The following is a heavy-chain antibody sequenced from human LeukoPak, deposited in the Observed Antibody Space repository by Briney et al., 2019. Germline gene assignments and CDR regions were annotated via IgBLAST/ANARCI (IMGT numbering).Heavy chain of an antibody. V-gene: IGHV3-23*01. CDR1: GFTFSSYA. CDR3: AKGTTVTTFEYFQH. D-gene: IGHD4-17*01. CDR2: ISGSGGST. Sequence: GGSLRLSCAASGFTFSSYAMSWVRQAPGKGLEWVSAISGSGGSTYYADSVKGRFTISRDNSKNTLYLQMNSLRAEDTAVYHCAKGTTVTTFEYFQHWGQGTLVTVSS. J-gene: IGHJ1*01.